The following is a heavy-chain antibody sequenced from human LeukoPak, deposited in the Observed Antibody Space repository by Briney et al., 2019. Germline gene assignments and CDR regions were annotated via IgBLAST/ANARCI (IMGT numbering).Heavy chain of an antibody. CDR3: ARDRGQYYDSSGYRVDYFDY. V-gene: IGHV3-74*01. CDR1: GFTFSSYW. D-gene: IGHD3-22*01. J-gene: IGHJ4*02. Sequence: GGSLRLSCAASGFTFSSYWMHWVRQAPGKGLVWVSRINSDGSSTSYADSVKGRFTISRDSAKNTLYLQMNSLRAEDTAVYYCARDRGQYYDSSGYRVDYFDYWGQGTLVTVSS. CDR2: INSDGSST.